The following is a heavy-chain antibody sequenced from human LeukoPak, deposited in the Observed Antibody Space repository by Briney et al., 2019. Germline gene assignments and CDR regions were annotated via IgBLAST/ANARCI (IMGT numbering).Heavy chain of an antibody. CDR1: GGSISSSSYY. V-gene: IGHV4-39*01. CDR2: IYYSGST. J-gene: IGHJ4*02. D-gene: IGHD4-17*01. CDR3: ARHDDYGASLPFDY. Sequence: SETLSLTCTVSGGSISSSSYYWGWIRQPPGKGLEWIGSIYYSGSTYYNPSLKSRVTISVDTSKNQFSLKLSSVTAADTAVYYCARHDDYGASLPFDYWGQGTLVTVSS.